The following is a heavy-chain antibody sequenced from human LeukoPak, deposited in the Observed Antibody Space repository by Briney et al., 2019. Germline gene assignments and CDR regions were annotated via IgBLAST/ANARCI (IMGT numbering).Heavy chain of an antibody. Sequence: PGRSLRLSCAASGFTFSSYAMHWVRQAPGKGLEWVAVISYDGSNKYYADSVKGRFTISRDNSKNTLYLQMNSLRAEDTAVYYCARPLMYYYGSETYFWFDPWGQGTPVTVSS. V-gene: IGHV3-30*04. D-gene: IGHD3-10*01. J-gene: IGHJ5*02. CDR2: ISYDGSNK. CDR3: ARPLMYYYGSETYFWFDP. CDR1: GFTFSSYA.